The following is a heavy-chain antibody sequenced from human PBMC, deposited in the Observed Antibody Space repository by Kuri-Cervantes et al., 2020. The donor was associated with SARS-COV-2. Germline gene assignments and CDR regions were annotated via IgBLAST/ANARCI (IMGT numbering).Heavy chain of an antibody. CDR1: GGSFSGYY. Sequence: ESLKISCAVYGGSFSGYYWSWIRQPPGKGLEWIGEINHSGSTNYNPSLKSRVTISVDTSKNQFSLELSSVTAADTAVYYCARGRRGVPATVFDYWGQGTLVTVSS. CDR3: ARGRRGVPATVFDY. J-gene: IGHJ4*02. D-gene: IGHD2-2*01. CDR2: INHSGST. V-gene: IGHV4-34*01.